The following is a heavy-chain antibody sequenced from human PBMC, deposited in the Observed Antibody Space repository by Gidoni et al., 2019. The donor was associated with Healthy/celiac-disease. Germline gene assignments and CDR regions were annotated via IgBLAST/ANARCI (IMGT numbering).Heavy chain of an antibody. CDR3: AIGTPGSRY. J-gene: IGHJ4*02. Sequence: EVQLVESGGGLVKPGGSLRLHCAASGFPFSSYSMHWVRQAPGKGRDCVSSISSSSSSIYYADSVKVRFTISRDNAKNSLYVQMNSLRAEVTAVYYCAIGTPGSRYWGQGTLVTVSS. D-gene: IGHD2-15*01. CDR2: ISSSSSSI. CDR1: GFPFSSYS. V-gene: IGHV3-21*01.